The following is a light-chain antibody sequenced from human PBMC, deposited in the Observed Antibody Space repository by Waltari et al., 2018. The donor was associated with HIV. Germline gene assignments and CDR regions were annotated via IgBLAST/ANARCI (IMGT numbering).Light chain of an antibody. J-gene: IGLJ3*02. CDR1: SDDVGGYNH. CDR2: AVT. CDR3: SSYASSSTPNWV. Sequence: QSALTQPASVSGSPGQSITITCTGTSDDVGGYNHVAWYQQKIDSPPKRIIAAVTHRPSGVSGRFSGSKSGNTASLTISGLQAEDEADYYCSSYASSSTPNWVFGGGTKLTVL. V-gene: IGLV2-14*01.